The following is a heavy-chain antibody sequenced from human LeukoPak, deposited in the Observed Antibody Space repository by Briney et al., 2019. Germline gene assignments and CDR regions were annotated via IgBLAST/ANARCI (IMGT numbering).Heavy chain of an antibody. Sequence: GRSLRLSCTPSGFAFSNYGMHWVRQAPGKGLEWVAVIWNDGSKIFYADSVKGRFIISRDNSKDTLYLQMNSLRAEDTVVYYCAKAFRAAAGRADWFDPWGQGTLVTVSS. CDR3: AKAFRAAAGRADWFDP. V-gene: IGHV3-33*06. CDR1: GFAFSNYG. CDR2: IWNDGSKI. D-gene: IGHD6-13*01. J-gene: IGHJ5*02.